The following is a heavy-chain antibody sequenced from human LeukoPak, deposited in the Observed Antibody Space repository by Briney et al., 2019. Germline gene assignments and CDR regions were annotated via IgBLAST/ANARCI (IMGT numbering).Heavy chain of an antibody. D-gene: IGHD5-12*01. V-gene: IGHV3-15*07. J-gene: IGHJ3*02. CDR2: IKSEIDGGAT. CDR3: TTGGSVIVAGTRAFDI. Sequence: KPGGSLRLSCAASGFTFSNTWMNWVRQAPGKGLEWVGRIKSEIDGGATDYAAPVQGRFTISRDDSQATPYLQMNSLKTEDTAVYYCTTGGSVIVAGTRAFDIWGQGTMVTVSS. CDR1: GFTFSNTW.